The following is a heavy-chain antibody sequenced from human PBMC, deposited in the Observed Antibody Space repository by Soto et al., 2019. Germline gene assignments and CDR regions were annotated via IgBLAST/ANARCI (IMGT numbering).Heavy chain of an antibody. CDR3: ASTTFGYSSGGIDY. CDR1: GGSISSGDYY. V-gene: IGHV4-30-4*01. CDR2: IYSSGRT. Sequence: QVQLQESGPGLVKPSQTLSLTCTVSGGSISSGDYYWSWIRQPPGKGLAWIGYIYSSGRTYYNPSLKIRITMSVDTSKNQCLLKLRSVTAADTAVYYWASTTFGYSSGGIDYWGPGTLVTVSS. J-gene: IGHJ4*02. D-gene: IGHD6-19*01.